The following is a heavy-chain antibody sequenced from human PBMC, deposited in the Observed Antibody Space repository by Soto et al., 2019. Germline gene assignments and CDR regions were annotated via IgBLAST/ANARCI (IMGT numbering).Heavy chain of an antibody. V-gene: IGHV4-39*01. CDR2: IYYSGST. J-gene: IGHJ5*02. CDR1: GGSISSSSYY. Sequence: PSETLSLTCTVSGGSISSSSYYWGWIRQPPGKGLEWIGSIYYSGSTYYNPSLKSRVTISVDTSKNQFSLKLSSVTAADTAVYYCARLGTYCSGGSRYPGWFDPWGQGTLVTVSS. CDR3: ARLGTYCSGGSRYPGWFDP. D-gene: IGHD2-15*01.